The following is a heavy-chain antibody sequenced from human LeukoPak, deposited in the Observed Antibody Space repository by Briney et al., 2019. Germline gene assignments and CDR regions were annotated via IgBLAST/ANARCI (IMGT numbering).Heavy chain of an antibody. D-gene: IGHD6-13*01. V-gene: IGHV4-61*08. J-gene: IGHJ5*02. CDR2: IYYSGST. CDR1: GGSIRSGAYS. CDR3: ARRKPYIAAAHNWFDP. Sequence: SETLSLTCTVSGGSIRSGAYSWSWIRQPPGKGLEWIGYIYYSGSTNYNPSLKSRVTISVDTSKNQFSLKLSSVTAADTAVYYCARRKPYIAAAHNWFDPWGQGTLVTVSS.